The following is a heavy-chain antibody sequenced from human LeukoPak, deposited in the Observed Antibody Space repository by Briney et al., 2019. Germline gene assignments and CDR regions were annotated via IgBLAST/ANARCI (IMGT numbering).Heavy chain of an antibody. Sequence: GGSLRLSCAASGFTFSNYWMTWVRQAPGKGLEWVAHIDQDGSKEYYMDSVKARFTISRDNAKNSLSLQMNSLRAEDTAVYYCVRDGGVSGYDLLDYWGQGTLVTVSS. CDR2: IDQDGSKE. V-gene: IGHV3-7*01. J-gene: IGHJ4*02. D-gene: IGHD5-12*01. CDR1: GFTFSNYW. CDR3: VRDGGVSGYDLLDY.